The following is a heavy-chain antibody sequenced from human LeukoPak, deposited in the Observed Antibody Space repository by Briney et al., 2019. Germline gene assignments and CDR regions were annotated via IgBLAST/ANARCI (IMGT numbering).Heavy chain of an antibody. CDR2: IGTAGDT. V-gene: IGHV3-13*01. Sequence: XXTGKGXXXVSAIGTAGDTFYPGSVKGRFTISRENAKNSLSLQMNSLRAEDTAVYYCVRQQTPHGNFDYWGQGTLVTVSS. D-gene: IGHD1-26*01. J-gene: IGHJ4*02. CDR3: VRQQTPHGNFDY.